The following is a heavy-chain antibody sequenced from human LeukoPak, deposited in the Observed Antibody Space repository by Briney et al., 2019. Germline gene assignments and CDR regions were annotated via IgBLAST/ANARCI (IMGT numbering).Heavy chain of an antibody. CDR3: TLSAAHCSSSTRSDFDY. D-gene: IGHD2-2*01. CDR1: GGSISSSSYY. J-gene: IGHJ4*02. Sequence: SETLSLTCTVSGGSISSSSYYWGWIRQPPGKGLEWIGSIYYSGHTYYSPSLRSRVTMSVDTSKNQFSLKLSSVTAADMAVYFCTLSAAHCSSSTRSDFDYWGQGALVIVSS. CDR2: IYYSGHT. V-gene: IGHV4-39*01.